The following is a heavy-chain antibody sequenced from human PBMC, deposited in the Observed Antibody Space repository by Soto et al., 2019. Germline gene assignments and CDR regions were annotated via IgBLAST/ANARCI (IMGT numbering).Heavy chain of an antibody. V-gene: IGHV4-34*01. Sequence: SETLSLTCAVYGGSFSGYYWSWIRQPPGKGLEWIGEINHSGSTNYNPFLKSRVTISVDTSKNQFSLKLSSVTAADTAVYYCARGYYDFWSGYYRPYYYYGMDVWGQGTTVTVSS. CDR2: INHSGST. D-gene: IGHD3-3*01. J-gene: IGHJ6*02. CDR1: GGSFSGYY. CDR3: ARGYYDFWSGYYRPYYYYGMDV.